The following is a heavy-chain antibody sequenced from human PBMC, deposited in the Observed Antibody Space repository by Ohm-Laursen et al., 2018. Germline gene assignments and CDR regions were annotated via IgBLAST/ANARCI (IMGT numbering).Heavy chain of an antibody. CDR3: AKSRSGDGINFDC. V-gene: IGHV3-33*05. Sequence: SCNASGYTFTNYYLYWVRQAPGQGLEWVAVISHDGSDKYYADSVKGRFTISRDNSKNTLYLQVNSLRAEDTAVYYCAKSRSGDGINFDCWGQGTLVTVSS. CDR2: ISHDGSDK. CDR1: GYTFTNYY. D-gene: IGHD3-10*01. J-gene: IGHJ4*02.